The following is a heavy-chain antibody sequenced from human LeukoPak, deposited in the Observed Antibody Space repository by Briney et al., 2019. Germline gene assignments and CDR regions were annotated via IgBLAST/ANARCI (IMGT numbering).Heavy chain of an antibody. J-gene: IGHJ4*02. CDR1: GFTVSSNY. CDR2: IYSGGST. CDR3: ARSANYDLWSGYLGAFDY. V-gene: IGHV3-53*01. D-gene: IGHD3-3*01. Sequence: GGSLRLSCAASGFTVSSNYMSWVRQAPGKGLEWVSVIYSGGSTYYADSVKGRFTISRDNSKNPLYLQMNSLRAEDTAVYYCARSANYDLWSGYLGAFDYWGQGTLVTVSS.